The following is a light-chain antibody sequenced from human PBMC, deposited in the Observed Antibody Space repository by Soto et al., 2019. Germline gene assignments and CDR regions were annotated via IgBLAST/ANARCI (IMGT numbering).Light chain of an antibody. CDR3: NSYTSSSTFV. CDR2: EAF. CDR1: SSDVGGYNY. J-gene: IGLJ1*01. Sequence: QSALTQPASVSGSPGQSITISCTGTSSDVGGYNYVSWYQQHPGKAPKLMIYEAFNRPSGVSNRFSGSRSGNTASLTISGLQAEDEAEYYCNSYTSSSTFVFGTGTKVTVL. V-gene: IGLV2-14*01.